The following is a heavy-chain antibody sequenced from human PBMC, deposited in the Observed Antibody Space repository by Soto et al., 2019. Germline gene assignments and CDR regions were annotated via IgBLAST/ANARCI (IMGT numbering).Heavy chain of an antibody. V-gene: IGHV4-31*03. CDR2: IYYSGST. D-gene: IGHD6-6*01. CDR3: ARYRWGRRAARTWQAGYGMDV. CDR1: GGSISSGGYY. Sequence: TLSLTCTVSGGSISSGGYYWSWIRQHPGKGLEWIGYIYYSGSTYYNPSLKSRVTISVDTSKNQFSLKLSSVTAAATAVYYCARYRWGRRAARTWQAGYGMDVWGKGTTVTVSS. J-gene: IGHJ6*04.